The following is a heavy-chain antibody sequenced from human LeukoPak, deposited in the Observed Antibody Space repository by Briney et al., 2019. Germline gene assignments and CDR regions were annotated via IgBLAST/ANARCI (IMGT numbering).Heavy chain of an antibody. Sequence: SGGSLRLSCAASGFTFSSYGMHWVRQAPGKGLEWVAFIRYDGSNKYYADSVKDRFTISRDNSKNTLYLQMNSLRAEDTAVYYCAKEYSGYDYAFDYWGQGTLVTVSS. V-gene: IGHV3-30*02. CDR1: GFTFSSYG. CDR2: IRYDGSNK. CDR3: AKEYSGYDYAFDY. D-gene: IGHD5-12*01. J-gene: IGHJ4*02.